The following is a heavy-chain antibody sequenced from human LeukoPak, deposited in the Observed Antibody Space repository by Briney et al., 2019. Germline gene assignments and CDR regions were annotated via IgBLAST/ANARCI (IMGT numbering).Heavy chain of an antibody. Sequence: GGSLRLSCAASGFTFSSYWMSWVRQAPGKWLEWVSAISGSGGSTCYADSVKGRFTISRDNSKNTLYLQMNSLRAEDTAVYYCAKDRSSPPYYHMDVWGKGTTVTVSS. D-gene: IGHD6-13*01. CDR3: AKDRSSPPYYHMDV. CDR1: GFTFSSYW. CDR2: ISGSGGST. J-gene: IGHJ6*03. V-gene: IGHV3-23*01.